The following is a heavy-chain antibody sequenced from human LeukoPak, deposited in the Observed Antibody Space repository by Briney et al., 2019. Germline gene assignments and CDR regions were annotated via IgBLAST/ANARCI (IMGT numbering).Heavy chain of an antibody. CDR1: GGTFSSYA. J-gene: IGHJ4*02. CDR2: IIPILGIA. V-gene: IGHV1-69*04. CDR3: ARERYDILTGYYNGIFDY. Sequence: SMKVPCKASGGTFSSYAISWVRQAPGQGLEWMGRIIPILGIANYAQKFQGRVTITADKSTSTAYMELSSLRSEDTAVYYCARERYDILTGYYNGIFDYWGQGTLVTVSS. D-gene: IGHD3-9*01.